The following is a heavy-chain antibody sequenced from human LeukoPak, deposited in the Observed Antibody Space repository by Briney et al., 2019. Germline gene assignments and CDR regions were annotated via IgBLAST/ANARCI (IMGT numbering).Heavy chain of an antibody. CDR2: IKQDGSEK. D-gene: IGHD2-2*01. V-gene: IGHV3-7*01. CDR3: AREGYQFLSNNYYYYIDV. CDR1: RFPFSSHW. J-gene: IGHJ6*03. Sequence: GGSLRLSCAASRFPFSSHWMSWVRQAPGKGLEWVGNIKQDGSEKYYVDSVKGRFTIPGDNAKNSLYLQMNGLRAEDTAVYYCAREGYQFLSNNYYYYIDVWGKGTTVTVSS.